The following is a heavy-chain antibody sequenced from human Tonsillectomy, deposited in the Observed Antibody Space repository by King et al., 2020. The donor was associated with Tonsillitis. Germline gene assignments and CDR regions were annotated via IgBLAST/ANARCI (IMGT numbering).Heavy chain of an antibody. J-gene: IGHJ3*02. D-gene: IGHD6-13*01. CDR3: AKEMRKQQLVKAFDI. V-gene: IGHV3-23*04. CDR2: ISGSGGSA. Sequence: VQLVESGGGLVQPGGSLRLSCAASGFTFSSYAMSWVRQAPGKGLVWVSAISGSGGSAYYADSWKGRFTISRDNTKNTLYLQMNSLRAEDTAVYYCAKEMRKQQLVKAFDIWGQGTMVTVSS. CDR1: GFTFSSYA.